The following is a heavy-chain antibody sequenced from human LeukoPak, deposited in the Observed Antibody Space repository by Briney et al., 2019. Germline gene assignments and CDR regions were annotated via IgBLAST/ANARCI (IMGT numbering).Heavy chain of an antibody. CDR2: ININSGGT. V-gene: IGHV1-2*06. CDR1: GYTFTCYY. Sequence: ASVKVSFKXSGYTFTCYYMHWVRQAPAQGLELMGRININSGGTNYSQKFQGRVTMTRDTSISTAYMDLSRLRSDDTAVYYCARDTRQEGWFDPWGQGTLVTVSS. D-gene: IGHD3-3*01. CDR3: ARDTRQEGWFDP. J-gene: IGHJ5*02.